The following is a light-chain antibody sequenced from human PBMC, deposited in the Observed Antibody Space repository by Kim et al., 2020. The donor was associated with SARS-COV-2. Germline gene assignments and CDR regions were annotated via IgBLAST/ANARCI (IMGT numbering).Light chain of an antibody. J-gene: IGLJ1*01. V-gene: IGLV2-14*03. CDR1: SSDVGGYNY. CDR2: DVS. Sequence: SITISVTRTSSDVGGYNYVSWYQHHPGKAPKVMIYDVSNRPSGVSNRFSASKSGNTASLTISGLQAEDEADYYCSSYTSSSTYYVFGTGTKVTVL. CDR3: SSYTSSSTYYV.